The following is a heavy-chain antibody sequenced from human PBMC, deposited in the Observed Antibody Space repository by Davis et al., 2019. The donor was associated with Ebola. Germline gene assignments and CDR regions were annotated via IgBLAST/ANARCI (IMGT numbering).Heavy chain of an antibody. Sequence: GESLKISCAASGFTFSDYYMSWIRQAPGKGLEWVSYISSSGSTIYYADSVKGRFTISRDNAKNSLYLQMNSLRAEDTAVYYCARDTYSSYGMDVWGQGTTVTVSS. CDR1: GFTFSDYY. CDR2: ISSSGSTI. CDR3: ARDTYSSYGMDV. D-gene: IGHD6-13*01. J-gene: IGHJ6*02. V-gene: IGHV3-11*01.